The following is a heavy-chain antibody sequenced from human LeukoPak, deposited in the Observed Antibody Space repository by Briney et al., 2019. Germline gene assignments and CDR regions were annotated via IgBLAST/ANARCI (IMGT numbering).Heavy chain of an antibody. V-gene: IGHV4-34*01. CDR1: GGSFSGYY. J-gene: IGHJ4*02. CDR2: INHSGST. D-gene: IGHD3-10*01. Sequence: SETLSLTCAVYGGSFSGYYWSWIRQPPGKGLEWIGGINHSGSTNYNPSLKSRVTISVDTSKNQFSLKLSSVTAADTAVYYCARGADYGSGSLESGYWGQGTLVTVSS. CDR3: ARGADYGSGSLESGY.